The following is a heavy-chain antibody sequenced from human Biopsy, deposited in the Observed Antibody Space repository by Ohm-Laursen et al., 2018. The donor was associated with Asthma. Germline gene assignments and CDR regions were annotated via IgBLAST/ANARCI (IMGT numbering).Heavy chain of an antibody. CDR2: MYHSGSP. V-gene: IGHV4-39*01. J-gene: IGHJ4*02. CDR3: VRHQYSSSWSTFDY. CDR1: GGSITSSSYY. Sequence: SETLSLTWTVSGGSITSSSYYWGWIRQPPGKGMEWIGSMYHSGSPYYHPSLKSRATISVDTSKNQLSLKMSSVTAADTAVYFCVRHQYSSSWSTFDYWGQGVLVTVSS. D-gene: IGHD3-22*01.